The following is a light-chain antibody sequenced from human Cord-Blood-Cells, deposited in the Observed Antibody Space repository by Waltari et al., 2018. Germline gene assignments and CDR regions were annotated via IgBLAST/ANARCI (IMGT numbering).Light chain of an antibody. Sequence: DIVMTHLPLPLAVSLAERAPINCKSSTSVLYSSNNKNYLAWYQQKPAPPPKLLIYWASTRESGVPDRVSGSGSGTYFTLTISSLQAEDVAVYYSQQYCSTPRTFGQWTKVEIK. J-gene: IGKJ1*01. V-gene: IGKV4-1*01. CDR2: WAS. CDR3: QQYCSTPRT. CDR1: TSVLYSSNNKNY.